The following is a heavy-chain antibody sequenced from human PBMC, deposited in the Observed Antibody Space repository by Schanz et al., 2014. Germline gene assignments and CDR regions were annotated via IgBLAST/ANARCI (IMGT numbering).Heavy chain of an antibody. V-gene: IGHV3-33*01. CDR2: IWYDGSNK. CDR3: APDHTTGRNDSARRPIDY. CDR1: GFTFSSYG. J-gene: IGHJ4*02. Sequence: QVQLVESGGGVVQPGRSLRLSCAASGFTFSSYGMHWVRQAPGKGLEWVAVIWYDGSNKYYADSVKGRFTISRDNSNITIDQQMNSLSAEDEALYYCAPDHTTGRNDSARRPIDYWGQGTLLSVSS. D-gene: IGHD1-1*01.